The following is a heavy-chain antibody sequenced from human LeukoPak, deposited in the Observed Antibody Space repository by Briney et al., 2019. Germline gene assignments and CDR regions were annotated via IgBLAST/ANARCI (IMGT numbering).Heavy chain of an antibody. Sequence: PGGSLRLSCAASGFTFNTYTMNWVRQAPGKGLEWVSYISGSSSYIYYADSVKGRFTISRDNAKNSLYLQMNSLRAEDTAVYYCAVGERGAFDIWGQGTMVTVSS. V-gene: IGHV3-21*05. J-gene: IGHJ3*02. CDR2: ISGSSSYI. D-gene: IGHD3-10*01. CDR3: AVGERGAFDI. CDR1: GFTFNTYT.